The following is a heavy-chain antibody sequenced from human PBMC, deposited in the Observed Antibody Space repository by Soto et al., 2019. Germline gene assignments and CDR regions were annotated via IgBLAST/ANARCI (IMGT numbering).Heavy chain of an antibody. J-gene: IGHJ4*02. CDR1: GFTFSSYA. CDR2: ISSNGGST. Sequence: EVQLVESGGGLVQPGGSLRLSCAASGFTFSSYAMHWVRQAPGKGLEYVSAISSNGGSTYYANSVKGRFTISRDNSKNTLYLQMGSLRAEDMPVYYCARQGRAVSSYYSDYWGQGTLVTVSS. CDR3: ARQGRAVSSYYSDY. D-gene: IGHD3-10*01. V-gene: IGHV3-64*01.